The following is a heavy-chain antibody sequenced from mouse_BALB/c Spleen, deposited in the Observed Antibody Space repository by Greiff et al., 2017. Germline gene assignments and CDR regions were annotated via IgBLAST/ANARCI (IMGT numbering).Heavy chain of an antibody. CDR1: GFTFSSYA. CDR3: ARGSYDYDDYFDY. J-gene: IGHJ2*01. Sequence: EVKLMESGGGLVKPGGSLKLSCAASGFTFSSYAMSWVRQTPEKRLEWVASISSGGSTYYPDSVKGRFTISRDNARNILYLQMSSLRSEDTAMYYCARGSYDYDDYFDYWGQGTTLTVSS. D-gene: IGHD2-4*01. V-gene: IGHV5-6-5*01. CDR2: ISSGGST.